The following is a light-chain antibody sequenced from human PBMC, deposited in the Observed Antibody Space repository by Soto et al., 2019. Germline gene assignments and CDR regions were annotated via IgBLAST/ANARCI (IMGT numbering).Light chain of an antibody. V-gene: IGKV1-39*01. CDR3: QQSYSAPRT. CDR1: QSISNH. Sequence: QMTQSPSSLSASVEDRVIITCRASQSISNHLNWYQQKPGKAPKLLIFAASSLQSGVPSRFSGSGSGTDFTLTISSLQPEDFAAYYCQQSYSAPRTFGQGTKVDIK. J-gene: IGKJ1*01. CDR2: AAS.